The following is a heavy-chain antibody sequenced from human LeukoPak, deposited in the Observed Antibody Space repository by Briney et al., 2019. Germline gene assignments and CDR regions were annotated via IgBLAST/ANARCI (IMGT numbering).Heavy chain of an antibody. V-gene: IGHV3-30*04. Sequence: GGSLRLSCSASGFTFSSYAMHWVRQAPGKGLEGVAVISYDGGYKYYADSVKGRFTIARDNSKNTLYLQMNSLRAEDTAIYYCARDERLLSFLKWGQGTLVTVSS. CDR3: ARDERLLSFLK. CDR1: GFTFSSYA. D-gene: IGHD3-3*01. CDR2: ISYDGGYK. J-gene: IGHJ4*02.